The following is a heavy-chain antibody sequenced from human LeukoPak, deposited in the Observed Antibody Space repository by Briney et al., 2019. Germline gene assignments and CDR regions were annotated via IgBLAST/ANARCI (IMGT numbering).Heavy chain of an antibody. J-gene: IGHJ4*02. V-gene: IGHV4-34*01. CDR3: ARRLCGGDCYSTFSY. CDR2: INHSGST. D-gene: IGHD2-21*02. CDR1: GGSFSGYY. Sequence: SETLSLTCAVYGGSFSGYYWSWIRQPPGQGLEWIGEINHSGSTNYNPSLKSRVTISVDTSKNQFSLKLSSVTAADTAVYYCARRLCGGDCYSTFSYWGQGTLVTVSS.